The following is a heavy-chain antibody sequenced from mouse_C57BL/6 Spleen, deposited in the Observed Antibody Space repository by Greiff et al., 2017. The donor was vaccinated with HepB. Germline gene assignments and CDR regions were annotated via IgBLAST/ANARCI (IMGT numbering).Heavy chain of an antibody. CDR3: ASEAITTVVDYYAMDY. D-gene: IGHD1-1*01. CDR2: ISSGSSTI. V-gene: IGHV5-17*01. CDR1: GFTFSDYG. Sequence: EVKLVESGGGLVKPGGSLKLSCAASGFTFSDYGMHWVRQAPEKGLEWVAYISSGSSTIYYADTVKGRVTISRDNAKNTLFLQMTSLRSEDTAMYYCASEAITTVVDYYAMDYWGQGTSVTVSS. J-gene: IGHJ4*01.